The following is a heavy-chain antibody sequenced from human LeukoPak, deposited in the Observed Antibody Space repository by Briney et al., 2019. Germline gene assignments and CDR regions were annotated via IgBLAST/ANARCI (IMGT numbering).Heavy chain of an antibody. CDR2: IYHSGTT. CDR1: GYSISSGYY. V-gene: IGHV4-38-2*01. D-gene: IGHD2-8*01. Sequence: SETLSLTCAASGYSISSGYYWGWIRQPPGKGLEWIGSIYHSGTTYYNPSLKSRLIISIDTSKNQFSLRLSSVTAADTAVYYCARVDIILMVYAMGAFDIWGQGTMVTVSS. CDR3: ARVDIILMVYAMGAFDI. J-gene: IGHJ3*02.